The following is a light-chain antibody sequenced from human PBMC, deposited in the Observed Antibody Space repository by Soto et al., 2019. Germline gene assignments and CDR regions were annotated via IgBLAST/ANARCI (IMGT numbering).Light chain of an antibody. CDR3: QQSYSNPTWT. Sequence: EIVMTQSPTILSVSPGERATLSCRASQSVSSNLAWYQQKPGQAPRLLIYGVYTRAPGIPARFSGSGSGTEFTLTISSLQSEDFAVYYCQQSYSNPTWTFGQGTKVDI. V-gene: IGKV3D-15*01. CDR2: GVY. CDR1: QSVSSN. J-gene: IGKJ1*01.